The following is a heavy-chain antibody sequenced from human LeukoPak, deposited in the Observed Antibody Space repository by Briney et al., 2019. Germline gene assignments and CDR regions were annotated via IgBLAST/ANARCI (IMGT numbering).Heavy chain of an antibody. CDR1: GGSISSYY. Sequence: SETLSLTCTISGGSISSYYGSWIRQPPRKGLEWIGSIYYSGSTYYNPSLKSRVTISVDTSKNQFSLKLSSVTAADTAVYYCARTRGAFDIWGQGTMVTVSS. J-gene: IGHJ3*02. CDR3: ARTRGAFDI. CDR2: IYYSGST. V-gene: IGHV4-39*07.